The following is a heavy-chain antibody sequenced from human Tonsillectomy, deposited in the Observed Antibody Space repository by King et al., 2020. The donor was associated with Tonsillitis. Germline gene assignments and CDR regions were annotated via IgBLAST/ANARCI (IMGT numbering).Heavy chain of an antibody. J-gene: IGHJ2*01. Sequence: VQLVESGGGLVQPGGSLRLSCAASGFTFSSYAMNWVRQAPGKGLEWVSATTASGGTTYYAGSVEGRFTISRDTSKNTLCLQMNSLRAEDTAVYYCAKDPVEMSTMPSWYFDLWGRGALVTVSS. D-gene: IGHD5-24*01. V-gene: IGHV3-23*04. CDR1: GFTFSSYA. CDR2: TTASGGTT. CDR3: AKDPVEMSTMPSWYFDL.